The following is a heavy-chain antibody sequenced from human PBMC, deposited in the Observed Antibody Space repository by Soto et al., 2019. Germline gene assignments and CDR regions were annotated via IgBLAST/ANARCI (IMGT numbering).Heavy chain of an antibody. CDR3: AKATATGGGAFDI. CDR1: GFFCISYD. J-gene: IGHJ3*02. CDR2: ILVDGRT. V-gene: IGHV3-23*01. Sequence: PWGSLRLSCAASGFFCISYDIGFFRHAPWKGLEWVSTILVDGRTFYVDSVKGRFTISRDSSQNTVYLQMNSLTVGDTALYYCAKATATGGGAFDICGQGTMVTVSS. D-gene: IGHD2-8*02.